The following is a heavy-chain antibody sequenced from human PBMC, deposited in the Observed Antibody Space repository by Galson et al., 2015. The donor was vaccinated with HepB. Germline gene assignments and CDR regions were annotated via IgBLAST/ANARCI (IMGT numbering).Heavy chain of an antibody. V-gene: IGHV6-1*01. Sequence: AISGDSVSSANTAWIWIGQSPSRGLEWLGRTYYRSKWYNEYAPSVNSRITIHPDTSKNQFSLQLNSVSPEDTAVYYCACGNYYFDCWGQGTLVTVSS. J-gene: IGHJ4*02. CDR1: GDSVSSANTA. CDR3: ACGNYYFDC. CDR2: TYYRSKWYN. D-gene: IGHD1-14*01.